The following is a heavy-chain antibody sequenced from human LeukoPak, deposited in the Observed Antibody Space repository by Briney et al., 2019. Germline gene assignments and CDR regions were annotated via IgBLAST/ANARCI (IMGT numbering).Heavy chain of an antibody. J-gene: IGHJ4*02. CDR1: GGTFSSYA. Sequence: SVKVSCKASGGTFSSYAISWVRQAPGQGLEWMGGIIPIFGTANYAQKFQGRVTITADESTSTAYMELSSLRSEDTAVYYCARGPPYYYGSGSYYPLYWGQGTLVTVSS. CDR3: ARGPPYYYGSGSYYPLY. V-gene: IGHV1-69*13. D-gene: IGHD3-10*01. CDR2: IIPIFGTA.